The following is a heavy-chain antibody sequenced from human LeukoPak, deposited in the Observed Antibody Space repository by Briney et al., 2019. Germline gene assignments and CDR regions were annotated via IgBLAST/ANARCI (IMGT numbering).Heavy chain of an antibody. J-gene: IGHJ5*02. CDR1: AFIFSGHW. CDR3: AREVVVVVAATRVDWFDP. Sequence: GGSLRLSCEGSAFIFSGHWMNWVRQAPGKGLEWVSSISSSSSYIYYADSVKGRFTISRDNAKNSLYLQMNSLRAEDTAVYYCAREVVVVVAATRVDWFDPWGQGTLVTVSS. D-gene: IGHD2-15*01. CDR2: ISSSSSYI. V-gene: IGHV3-21*01.